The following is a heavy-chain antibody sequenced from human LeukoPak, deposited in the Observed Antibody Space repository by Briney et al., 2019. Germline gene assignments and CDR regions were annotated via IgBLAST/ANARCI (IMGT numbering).Heavy chain of an antibody. J-gene: IGHJ1*01. Sequence: SETLSLTCAVYGGSFSGYYWSWIRQPPGKGLEWIGEINHSGSTNYNPSLKSRVTISVDTSKNQFSLKLSSVTAADTAMYYCARVVGATTTGGVYFQHWGQGTLVTVSS. CDR3: ARVVGATTTGGVYFQH. CDR2: INHSGST. CDR1: GGSFSGYY. V-gene: IGHV4-34*01. D-gene: IGHD1-26*01.